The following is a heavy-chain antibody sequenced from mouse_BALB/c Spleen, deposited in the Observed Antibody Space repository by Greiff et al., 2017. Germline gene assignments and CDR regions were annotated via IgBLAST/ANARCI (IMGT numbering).Heavy chain of an antibody. Sequence: EVQLQQSGPELVKPGASVKMSCKASGYTFTSYVMHWVKQKPGQGLEWIGYINPYNDGTKYNEKFKGKATLTSDKSSSTAYMELSSLTSEDSAVYYCARDYYDYDAWFAYWGQGTLVTVSA. CDR3: ARDYYDYDAWFAY. CDR2: INPYNDGT. CDR1: GYTFTSYV. D-gene: IGHD2-4*01. J-gene: IGHJ3*01. V-gene: IGHV1-14*01.